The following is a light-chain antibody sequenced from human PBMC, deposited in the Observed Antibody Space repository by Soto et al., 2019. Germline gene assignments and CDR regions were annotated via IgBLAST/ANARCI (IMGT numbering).Light chain of an antibody. CDR1: SSDVGSYNL. CDR2: EGS. V-gene: IGLV2-23*01. Sequence: QSALTQPASVSGSPGQSITISCTGTSSDVGSYNLVSWYQQHPGKDPKLMIYEGSKRPSGVSNRLSVSKSGNTASLTISGLQAEDEADYYCCSYAGSSWVFGGGNQRTVL. J-gene: IGLJ3*02. CDR3: CSYAGSSWV.